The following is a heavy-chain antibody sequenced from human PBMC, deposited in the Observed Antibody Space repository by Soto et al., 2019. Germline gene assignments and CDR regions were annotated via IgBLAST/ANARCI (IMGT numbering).Heavy chain of an antibody. CDR3: ARGGSSDWQVALDI. CDR1: AGSFSHYY. CDR2: IKHSGSS. J-gene: IGHJ3*02. D-gene: IGHD6-19*01. Sequence: SETLSLTCAVYAGSFSHYYWNWIRQSPGKGLEWIGKIKHSGSSNYNPSLRSRVSIPVDMSKNQFSLRLTSVTAADTAVYYCARGGSSDWQVALDIWGQGTMVT. V-gene: IGHV4-34*01.